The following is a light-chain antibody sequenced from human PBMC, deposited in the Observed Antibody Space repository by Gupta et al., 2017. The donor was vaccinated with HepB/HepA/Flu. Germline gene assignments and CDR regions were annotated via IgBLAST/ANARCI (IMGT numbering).Light chain of an antibody. CDR2: GNS. J-gene: IGLJ3*02. V-gene: IGLV1-40*01. CDR3: QSFDSSLRGSSWV. CDR1: SSNIGSAYD. Sequence: QSVLTQPPSVSGAPGQRVTISCTGSSSNIGSAYDVHWYQQLPGTAPKLLIFGNSNRPSGVPDRVSGSKSGTSASLAITGLQAEEEAEYYCQSFDSSLRGSSWVFGGGTKLTVL.